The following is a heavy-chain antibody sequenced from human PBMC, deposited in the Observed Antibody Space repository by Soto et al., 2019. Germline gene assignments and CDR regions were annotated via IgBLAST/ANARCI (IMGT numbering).Heavy chain of an antibody. V-gene: IGHV3-23*01. CDR2: ITGSGAAT. J-gene: IGHJ2*01. CDR1: GFTFSSRA. Sequence: EVQLLESGGGLVQPGGSLRLSCAASGFTFSSRAMSWVRQAPGKGLEWVSSITGSGAATYYADSAKGRFTISRDNSKNXXFLQMNSLRAXXXXXXXCAKDLITVSXXXXXLWGRG. CDR3: AKDLITVSXXXXXL. D-gene: IGHD3-3*01.